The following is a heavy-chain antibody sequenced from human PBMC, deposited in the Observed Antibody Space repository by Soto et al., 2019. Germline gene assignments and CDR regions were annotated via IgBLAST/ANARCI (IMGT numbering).Heavy chain of an antibody. Sequence: SETLSLTCTVSGGSISSYYWSWIRQPPGKGLEWIGYIYYSGSTNYNPSLKSRVTISVDTSKNQFSLKLSSVTAADTAVYYCAREMTSRFTTWFDPWGQGTLVTVSS. CDR3: AREMTSRFTTWFDP. D-gene: IGHD4-17*01. CDR2: IYYSGST. CDR1: GGSISSYY. J-gene: IGHJ5*02. V-gene: IGHV4-59*12.